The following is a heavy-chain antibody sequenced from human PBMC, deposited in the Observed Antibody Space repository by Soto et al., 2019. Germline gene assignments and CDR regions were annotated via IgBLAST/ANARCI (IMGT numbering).Heavy chain of an antibody. CDR1: GGSFSGYY. D-gene: IGHD6-13*01. J-gene: IGHJ4*02. CDR3: ARGSGYSSSWDRYNWRYYFDY. V-gene: IGHV4-34*01. Sequence: TLSLTCAVYGGSFSGYYWSWIRQPPGKGLEWFGEINHSGRTNYNPSLKSRVTISVDTSKNQFPLKLSSVTAADTAVYYCARGSGYSSSWDRYNWRYYFDYWGQGTLVTVSS. CDR2: INHSGRT.